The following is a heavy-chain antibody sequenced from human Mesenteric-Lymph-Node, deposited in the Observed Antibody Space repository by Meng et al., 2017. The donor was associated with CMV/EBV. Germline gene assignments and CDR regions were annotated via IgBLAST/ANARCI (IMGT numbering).Heavy chain of an antibody. D-gene: IGHD3-3*01. J-gene: IGHJ3*02. Sequence: GGSLRLSCAASGFTFSSYDMNWVRQAPGKGLEWVSYISTSGNTIYYADSVKGRFTISRDNARNSLFLQMNSLRAEDTAVYYCAKKYYDFWSGYSSRTGAFDIWGQGTMVTVSS. CDR2: ISTSGNTI. CDR1: GFTFSSYD. V-gene: IGHV3-48*03. CDR3: AKKYYDFWSGYSSRTGAFDI.